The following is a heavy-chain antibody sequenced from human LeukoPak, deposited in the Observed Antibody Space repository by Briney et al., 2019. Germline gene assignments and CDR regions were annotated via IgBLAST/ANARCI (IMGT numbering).Heavy chain of an antibody. CDR3: AKVNSYYYDSSGLVPPY. V-gene: IGHV3-23*01. J-gene: IGHJ4*02. CDR2: ISGSGGST. D-gene: IGHD3-22*01. CDR1: GFTFSSYA. Sequence: GGSLRLSCAASGFTFSSYAMSWVRQAPGKGLEWVSAISGSGGSTFYADSVKGRFTISRDNSKNTLYLQMNSLTAEDTAVYYCAKVNSYYYDSSGLVPPYWGQGTLVTVSS.